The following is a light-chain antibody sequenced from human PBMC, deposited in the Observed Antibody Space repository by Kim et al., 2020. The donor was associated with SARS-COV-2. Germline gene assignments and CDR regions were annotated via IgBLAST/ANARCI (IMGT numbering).Light chain of an antibody. V-gene: IGKV2-30*01. CDR1: QSLVFSDGKTY. J-gene: IGKJ4*01. CDR2: KVS. Sequence: DVIMTQSPLSLPVTLGQPASISCRSSQSLVFSDGKTYLNRFHQRPGQSPRRLIYKVSNRDSGVPDRFSGSGSGTDFTLKISRVEAEDVGVYYCMYGTHWPPSFTFGGGTKVDIK. CDR3: MYGTHWPPSFT.